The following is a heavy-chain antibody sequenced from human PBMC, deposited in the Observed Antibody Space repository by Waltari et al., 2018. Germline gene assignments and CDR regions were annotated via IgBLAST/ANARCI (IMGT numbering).Heavy chain of an antibody. CDR1: GYTFTGYY. CDR2: IDPNTGGT. CDR3: ARDLYDSRVPGDYFDY. J-gene: IGHJ4*02. Sequence: DLVQSGAEVRKPGASVKVSCKGSGYTFTGYYIQWLRQAPGQGLEWMGWIDPNTGGTKLAQKFQGRVTMTRDTSINTVYMELSSLGSDDTAVYYCARDLYDSRVPGDYFDYWGQGTLVTVSS. V-gene: IGHV1-2*02. D-gene: IGHD3-16*01.